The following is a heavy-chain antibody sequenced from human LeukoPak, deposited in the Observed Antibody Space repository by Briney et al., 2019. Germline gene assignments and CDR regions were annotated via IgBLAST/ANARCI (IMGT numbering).Heavy chain of an antibody. V-gene: IGHV4-39*01. CDR3: ARIGYCSGGNCVNWFDP. CDR1: GDSISSSDYY. CDR2: INNSGTT. J-gene: IGHJ5*02. D-gene: IGHD2-15*01. Sequence: KTSETLSLTCTVSGDSISSSDYYWGWIRQPPGKGLEWIGIINNSGTTHYNSSLKSRVTISVDTSKNQFSLKLSSVTAADTAVFYCARIGYCSGGNCVNWFDPWGQGTLVTVSS.